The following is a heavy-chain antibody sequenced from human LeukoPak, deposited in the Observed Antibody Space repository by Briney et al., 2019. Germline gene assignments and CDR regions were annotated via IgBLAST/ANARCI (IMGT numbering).Heavy chain of an antibody. CDR3: AKGHRLCSSGNCNSQVDS. Sequence: GGSLRLSCAASGFTFSSYAMSWVRQAPGKGLVWISTISGSGTATHYADSVKGRFTISRDNSKNTLYLQMNSLRADDTAAYYCAKGHRLCSSGNCNSQVDSWGHGTLVIVPS. CDR1: GFTFSSYA. D-gene: IGHD2-15*01. CDR2: ISGSGTAT. J-gene: IGHJ5*01. V-gene: IGHV3-23*01.